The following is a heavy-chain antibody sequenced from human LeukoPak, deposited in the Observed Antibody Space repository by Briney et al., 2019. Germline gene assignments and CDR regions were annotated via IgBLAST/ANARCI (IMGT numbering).Heavy chain of an antibody. D-gene: IGHD5-18*01. CDR2: INSDGSST. J-gene: IGHJ6*02. CDR3: AREVTVDTAMVYYYYGMDV. CDR1: GFTFSSYW. Sequence: GGSLRLACAAPGFTFSSYWMHWVRQAPGKGLVWVSRINSDGSSTSYADSVKGRFTISRDNAKNTLYLQMNSLRAEDTAVYYCAREVTVDTAMVYYYYGMDVWGQGTTVTVSS. V-gene: IGHV3-74*01.